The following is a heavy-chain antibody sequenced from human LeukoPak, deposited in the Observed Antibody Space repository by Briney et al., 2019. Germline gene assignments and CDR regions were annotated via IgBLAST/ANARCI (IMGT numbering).Heavy chain of an antibody. D-gene: IGHD3-22*01. Sequence: SETLSLTCTVSGASISSFYWSWIRQPAGKGLQWIGRIHTSGSANYNPSLKSRVTMSVDTSKNQFSLKLTSLTAADTALYYCARGAFYDNSGYMTYYFYYYMDVWGKGTTVTVSS. CDR3: ARGAFYDNSGYMTYYFYYYMDV. V-gene: IGHV4-4*07. J-gene: IGHJ6*03. CDR2: IHTSGSA. CDR1: GASISSFY.